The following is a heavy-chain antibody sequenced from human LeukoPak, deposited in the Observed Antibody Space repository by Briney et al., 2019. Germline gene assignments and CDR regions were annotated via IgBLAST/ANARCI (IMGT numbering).Heavy chain of an antibody. J-gene: IGHJ4*02. V-gene: IGHV1-58*02. CDR2: IVVGSGNT. CDR1: GFTFTSSA. D-gene: IGHD3-10*01. CDR3: AATYYGSGNVRDY. Sequence: GASVKVSCKASGFTFTSSAMQWVRQARGQRLEWIGWIVVGSGNTNYAQKFQERVTITRDMSTSTAYMELSSLRSEDTAVYYCAATYYGSGNVRDYWGQGTLVTVSS.